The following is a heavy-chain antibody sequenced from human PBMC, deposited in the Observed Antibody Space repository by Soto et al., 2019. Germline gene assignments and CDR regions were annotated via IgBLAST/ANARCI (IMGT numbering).Heavy chain of an antibody. CDR2: IKQDGSDK. CDR3: TTNTVTKVDDY. J-gene: IGHJ4*02. CDR1: GFTFSNFW. D-gene: IGHD4-17*01. Sequence: GGSLRLSCAASGFTFSNFWMSWVRQAPGKGLEWVASIKQDGSDKYYVDSVKGRFIISRDNAKNSLSLQMNSLRAEDTAVYYCTTNTVTKVDDYWGQGTLVTVSS. V-gene: IGHV3-7*03.